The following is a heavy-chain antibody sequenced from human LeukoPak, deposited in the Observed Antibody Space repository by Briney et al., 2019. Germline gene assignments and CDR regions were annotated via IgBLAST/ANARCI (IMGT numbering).Heavy chain of an antibody. CDR2: IKQDGSGK. J-gene: IGHJ4*02. V-gene: IGHV3-7*01. CDR1: GFTFSSYW. CDR3: AREDYSSGWSGKNDY. D-gene: IGHD6-19*01. Sequence: PGGALRLSCAASGFTFSSYWMSWVRQAPGKGLEWVANIKQDGSGKYYVDSVKGRFTISRDNAKNSLYLQMNSLRAEDTAVYYCAREDYSSGWSGKNDYWGQGTLVTVSS.